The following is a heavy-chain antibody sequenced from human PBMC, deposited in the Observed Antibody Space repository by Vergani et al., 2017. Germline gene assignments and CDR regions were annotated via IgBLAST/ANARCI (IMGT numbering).Heavy chain of an antibody. J-gene: IGHJ6*02. CDR3: AGDSKEMGTHGQGYYYYGLDV. CDR2: ISRSSSNI. V-gene: IGHV3-21*02. D-gene: IGHD4-11*01. Sequence: LVESGGGLVKPGGSVRLSCAASGFTFTQYTMNWVRQAPGKGLEWVSSISRSSSNIYYAESVRGRFTISRDNAKEALFLQMGSLRAEDTAVYYCAGDSKEMGTHGQGYYYYGLDVWGQGTTVIVSS. CDR1: GFTFTQYT.